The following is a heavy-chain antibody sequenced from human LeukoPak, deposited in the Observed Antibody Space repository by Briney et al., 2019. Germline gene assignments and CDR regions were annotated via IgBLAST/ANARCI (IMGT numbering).Heavy chain of an antibody. CDR2: IKSKTNGGTT. CDR3: STMSASFGVVITDY. Sequence: GGSLRLSCAVSGFVFSDAWMSWVRQAPGKGLEWVGRIKSKTNGGTTDYAAPVEGRFSISRDDSKNTLFLQMYSLRTEDTGVYYCSTMSASFGVVITDYWGQGTLVSVSP. J-gene: IGHJ4*02. CDR1: GFVFSDAW. V-gene: IGHV3-15*01. D-gene: IGHD3-3*01.